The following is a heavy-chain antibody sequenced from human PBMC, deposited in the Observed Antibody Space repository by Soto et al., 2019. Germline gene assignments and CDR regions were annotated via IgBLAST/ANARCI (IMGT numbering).Heavy chain of an antibody. CDR1: GGSFSGFY. J-gene: IGHJ4*01. V-gene: IGHV4-34*01. Sequence: TSETLSLTCAVYGGSFSGFYWSWIRQPPGKGLEWIGEINHSGSINYNASLKSRLTISVDTSKNQFSLKLTSVTAADTAVYFCARGRTGYSSSWYVDWGQEPWSPSPQ. D-gene: IGHD6-13*01. CDR2: INHSGSI. CDR3: ARGRTGYSSSWYVD.